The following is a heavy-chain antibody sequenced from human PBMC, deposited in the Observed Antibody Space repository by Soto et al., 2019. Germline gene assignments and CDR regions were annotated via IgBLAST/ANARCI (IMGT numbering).Heavy chain of an antibody. CDR1: GFTFSDHY. V-gene: IGHV3-72*01. Sequence: PGGSLRLSCAASGFTFSDHYMDWVRQAPGKGLEWVGRIRNKANSYTTEYAASVKGRFTISRDDSKNSLYLQMNSLKTDDTAVYYCASLGPGYWGQGTLVTVPQ. J-gene: IGHJ4*02. CDR2: IRNKANSYTT. D-gene: IGHD3-16*01. CDR3: ASLGPGY.